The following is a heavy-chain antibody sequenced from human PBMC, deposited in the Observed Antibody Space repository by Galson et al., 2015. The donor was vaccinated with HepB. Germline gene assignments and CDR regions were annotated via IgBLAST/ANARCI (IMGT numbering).Heavy chain of an antibody. Sequence: SLRLSCAASGFTFSSYGMHWVRQAPGKGLEWVAVIWYDGSNKYYADSVKGRFTISRDNSKNTLYLQMNSLRAEDTAVYYCARDGAPLYYDFWSGYYGAFDIWGQGTMVTVSS. D-gene: IGHD3-3*01. CDR3: ARDGAPLYYDFWSGYYGAFDI. V-gene: IGHV3-33*01. J-gene: IGHJ3*02. CDR1: GFTFSSYG. CDR2: IWYDGSNK.